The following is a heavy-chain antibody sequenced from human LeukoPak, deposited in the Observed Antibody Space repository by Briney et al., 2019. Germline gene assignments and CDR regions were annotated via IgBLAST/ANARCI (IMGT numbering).Heavy chain of an antibody. CDR1: GGTFSDYY. D-gene: IGHD3-3*01. V-gene: IGHV3-11*04. J-gene: IGHJ4*02. CDR3: VRGSPYYDFWSGYYADY. Sequence: KPGGSLRLSCAASGGTFSDYYMSWIRQAPGKGLEWVSYISSSGSTIYYADSVKGRFTISRHNANNSLYLQMNSLRAEDTAVYYCVRGSPYYDFWSGYYADYWGQGTVVTVSS. CDR2: ISSSGSTI.